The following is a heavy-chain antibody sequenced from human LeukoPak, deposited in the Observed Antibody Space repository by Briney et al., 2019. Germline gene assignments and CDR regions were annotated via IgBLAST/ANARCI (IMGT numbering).Heavy chain of an antibody. D-gene: IGHD1-26*01. Sequence: SETLSLTGTVSGGSISSGGYYWSWIRQHPGKGLEWIGYIYYSGSTYYNPSLKSRVTISVDTSKNQFSLKLSSVTAADTAVYYCARDRVVGRYNWFDPWGQGTLVTVSS. CDR1: GGSISSGGYY. V-gene: IGHV4-31*03. CDR2: IYYSGST. J-gene: IGHJ5*02. CDR3: ARDRVVGRYNWFDP.